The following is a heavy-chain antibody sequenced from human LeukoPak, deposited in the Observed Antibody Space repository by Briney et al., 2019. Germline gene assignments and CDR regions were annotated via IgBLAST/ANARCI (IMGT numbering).Heavy chain of an antibody. J-gene: IGHJ4*02. CDR2: IKQDGSEK. CDR3: ARGGGHFDY. CDR1: GFTFSNYW. V-gene: IGHV3-7*01. Sequence: PGGSLRLSCTASGFTFSNYWMSWVRQAPGKGLEWVANIKQDGSEKYYVDSVKGRFTISRDNAKNSLYLQMNSLRPEDTAVYYCARGGGHFDYWGQGTLVTVSS.